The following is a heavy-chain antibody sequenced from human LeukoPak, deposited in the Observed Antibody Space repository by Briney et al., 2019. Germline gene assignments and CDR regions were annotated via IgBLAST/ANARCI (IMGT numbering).Heavy chain of an antibody. CDR1: GFTFSSYA. Sequence: PGGSLRLSCAASGFTFSSYAMHWVRQAPGKGLEWVAVISYDGSNKYYADSVKGRFTISRDNSKNTLYLQMNSLRAEDTAVYYCARGGITIFGVVIEDNWYFDLWGRGTLVTVSS. D-gene: IGHD3-3*01. CDR3: ARGGITIFGVVIEDNWYFDL. J-gene: IGHJ2*01. CDR2: ISYDGSNK. V-gene: IGHV3-30-3*01.